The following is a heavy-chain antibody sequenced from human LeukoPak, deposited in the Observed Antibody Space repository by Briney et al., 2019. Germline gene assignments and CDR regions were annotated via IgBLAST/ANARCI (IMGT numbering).Heavy chain of an antibody. Sequence: SETLSLTCTVSGYSISSGYCWGWIRQPPGKGLEWIGSIYHNGSTYYNPSLKSRVTISVDTSKNQFSLKLSSVTAADTAVYYCARRADYDAFDIWGQGTMVTVSS. D-gene: IGHD5-12*01. CDR2: IYHNGST. J-gene: IGHJ3*02. CDR1: GYSISSGYC. V-gene: IGHV4-38-2*02. CDR3: ARRADYDAFDI.